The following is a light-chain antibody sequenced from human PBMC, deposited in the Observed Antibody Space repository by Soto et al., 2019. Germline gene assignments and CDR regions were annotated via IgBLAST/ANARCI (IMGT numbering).Light chain of an antibody. CDR2: GAS. CDR3: QQYNNWPYT. CDR1: QSVSSN. J-gene: IGKJ2*01. Sequence: EIVMTQSPATLSVSPGERAALSCRASQSVSSNFAWYQQQPGQSPRLLIYGASTRATGIPARFSGSGSGTEFTLTISRLQSEDFAVYYCQQYNNWPYTFGQGTKLEIK. V-gene: IGKV3-15*01.